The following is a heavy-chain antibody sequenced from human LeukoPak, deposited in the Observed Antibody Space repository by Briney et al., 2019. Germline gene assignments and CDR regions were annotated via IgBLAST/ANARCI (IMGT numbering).Heavy chain of an antibody. CDR2: ISSSSSYI. CDR3: ARARYSSSPFDP. CDR1: GFIFSSYS. Sequence: PGGSLRLSCAASGFIFSSYSMNWVRQAPGKGLEWVSFISSSSSYIYYADSVKGRFTISRDNAKNSLYLQMNSLRAEDTAVYYCARARYSSSPFDPWGQGTLVTASS. V-gene: IGHV3-21*01. D-gene: IGHD6-13*01. J-gene: IGHJ5*02.